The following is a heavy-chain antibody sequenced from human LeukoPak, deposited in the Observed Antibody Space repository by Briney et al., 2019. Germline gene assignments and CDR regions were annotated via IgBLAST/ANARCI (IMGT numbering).Heavy chain of an antibody. D-gene: IGHD6-19*01. CDR1: GGSFNGYY. V-gene: IGHV4-34*01. J-gene: IGHJ4*02. CDR3: ARGRSGSSSGWPKRYYFDY. CDR2: INHSGST. Sequence: PSETLSLTCVVYGGSFNGYYWTWIRQPPGKGLEWIGEINHSGSTNYNPSLKSRVTISVDTSKNQFSLNLSSVTAADTAVYYCARGRSGSSSGWPKRYYFDYWGQGTLVTVSS.